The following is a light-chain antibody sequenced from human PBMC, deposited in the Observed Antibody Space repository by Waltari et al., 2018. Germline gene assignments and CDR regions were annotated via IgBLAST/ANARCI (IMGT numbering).Light chain of an antibody. Sequence: ETVLAQSPGTLSLSLGDSATLSCRASQSVSRDYLAGYQQKPGQAPRLLIYGASSRATGIPARFSGSGSGTDFTLTITRLEPEDFAVYYCQQYGSSPLTFGGGTKVDIK. CDR3: QQYGSSPLT. CDR2: GAS. V-gene: IGKV3-20*01. J-gene: IGKJ4*01. CDR1: QSVSRDY.